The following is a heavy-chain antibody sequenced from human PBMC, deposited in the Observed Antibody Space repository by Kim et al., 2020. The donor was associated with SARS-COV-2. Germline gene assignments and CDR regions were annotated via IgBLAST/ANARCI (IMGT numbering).Heavy chain of an antibody. CDR2: GSP. V-gene: IGHV4-4*08. J-gene: IGHJ3*02. D-gene: IGHD3-10*01. Sequence: GSPNDNPSLKSRVTIRAETSKKQVSLKVTHVTSADAAVYYCAREGFAAFDIWGRGTMVTVSS. CDR3: AREGFAAFDI.